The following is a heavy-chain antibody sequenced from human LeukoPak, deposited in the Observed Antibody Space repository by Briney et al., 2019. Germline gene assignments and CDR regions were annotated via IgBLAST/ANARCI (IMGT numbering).Heavy chain of an antibody. CDR2: VSGSGGAT. CDR1: GCPFSNYA. V-gene: IGHV3-23*01. Sequence: GGSLRLSCAVSGCPFSNYAMSWVRQAPGKGLEWVAAVSGSGGATYYVDSVKGRFTISRDNSKNTLYLEMNSLRAEDTALYYCTKSNREFDPWGQGTLVTVSS. CDR3: TKSNREFDP. D-gene: IGHD1-14*01. J-gene: IGHJ5*02.